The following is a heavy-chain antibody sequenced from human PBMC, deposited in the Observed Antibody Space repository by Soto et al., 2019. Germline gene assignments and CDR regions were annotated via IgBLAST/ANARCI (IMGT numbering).Heavy chain of an antibody. J-gene: IGHJ5*02. Sequence: PSETLSLTCDVSGDTISTGGYTWAWIRQPPGKALEWIGHTYHSGNPYYNPSLKSRVIISVDRSKNQFSLKLSSVTAADTALFYCARVWGSQKNWLAPWGQGTLVTVSP. D-gene: IGHD3-16*01. CDR3: ARVWGSQKNWLAP. CDR1: GDTISTGGYT. CDR2: TYHSGNP. V-gene: IGHV4-30-2*01.